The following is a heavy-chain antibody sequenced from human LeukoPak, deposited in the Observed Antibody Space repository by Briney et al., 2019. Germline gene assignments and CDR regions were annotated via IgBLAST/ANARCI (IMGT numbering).Heavy chain of an antibody. CDR3: ARHDGAILVDAFDI. CDR2: IHYSGST. J-gene: IGHJ3*02. V-gene: IGHV4-59*08. CDR1: GGSISSYY. D-gene: IGHD5-24*01. Sequence: SETLSLTCTVSGGSISSYYWSWIRQPPGKGLEWIGYIHYSGSTNYNPSLKSRVTMSVDTSKNQFSLKLSSVTAADTAVYYCARHDGAILVDAFDIWGQGTMVTVSS.